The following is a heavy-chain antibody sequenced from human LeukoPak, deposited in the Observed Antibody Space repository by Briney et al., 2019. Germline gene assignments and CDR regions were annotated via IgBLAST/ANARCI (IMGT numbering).Heavy chain of an antibody. CDR1: GFTFSSYS. D-gene: IGHD2-15*01. CDR2: ISSSSSYI. J-gene: IGHJ3*02. CDR3: AREGYCSGGSCYRGAFDI. V-gene: IGHV3-21*01. Sequence: PGGSLRLSCAASGFTFSSYSMNWVRQAPGKGLEWVSSISSSSSYIYYADSVKGRFTISRDNAKNSLYLQMNSLRAEDTAVYYCAREGYCSGGSCYRGAFDIWGQGTMVTVSS.